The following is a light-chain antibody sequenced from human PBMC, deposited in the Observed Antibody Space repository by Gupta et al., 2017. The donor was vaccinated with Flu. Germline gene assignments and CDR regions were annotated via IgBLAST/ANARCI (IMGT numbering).Light chain of an antibody. CDR3: QQYGSSPRT. CDR1: QSVSSSY. Sequence: EIVLTQSPGTLSLSPGERATLSCRASQSVSSSYLAWYQQKPCQAPRLLIYGASSRATCIPDRFSGSGSGTDFTLTISRLEPEDFAVYYCQQYGSSPRTFGQGTKLEIK. J-gene: IGKJ2*01. V-gene: IGKV3-20*01. CDR2: GAS.